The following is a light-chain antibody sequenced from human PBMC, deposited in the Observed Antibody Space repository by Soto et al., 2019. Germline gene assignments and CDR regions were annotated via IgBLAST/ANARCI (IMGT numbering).Light chain of an antibody. V-gene: IGKV1-5*01. CDR2: DAS. CDR1: QSISSW. J-gene: IGKJ1*01. Sequence: DIQMTQSPSTLSASVGDRVTITCRASQSISSWLAWYQQKPGKAPKLMIYDASSLQSGVPATISGSGSGTEFTLTISSLQPDDFATYYCQQYNSYPCTFGQGTKVDIK. CDR3: QQYNSYPCT.